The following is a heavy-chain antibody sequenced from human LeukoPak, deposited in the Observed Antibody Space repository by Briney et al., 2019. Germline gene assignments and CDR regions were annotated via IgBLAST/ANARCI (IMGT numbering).Heavy chain of an antibody. CDR2: ISWDGGST. D-gene: IGHD3-3*01. Sequence: GGSLRLSCAASGFTFDDYSMHWVRQAPGKGLEWVSLISWDGGSTFYADSVKGRFTISRDNSKNSLYLQMSSLRIEDTGLYYCAKDITIFGVDDYHYYYGMDAWGQGTTVTVSS. J-gene: IGHJ6*02. CDR3: AKDITIFGVDDYHYYYGMDA. V-gene: IGHV3-43*01. CDR1: GFTFDDYS.